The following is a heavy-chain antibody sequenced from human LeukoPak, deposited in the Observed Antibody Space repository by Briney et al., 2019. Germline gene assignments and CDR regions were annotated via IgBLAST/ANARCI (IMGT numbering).Heavy chain of an antibody. CDR2: THYSGST. V-gene: IGHV4-59*08. CDR1: GASISSYY. Sequence: PSETLSLTCTVSGASISSYYWSWLRQPPGKGLEYIGYTHYSGSTNYNPSLKSRVTISVDTSKNQFSLKLSSVTAADTAVYYCANGGGEWYYYGSGTPEWVYWGQGTLVTVSS. J-gene: IGHJ4*02. D-gene: IGHD3-10*01. CDR3: ANGGGEWYYYGSGTPEWVY.